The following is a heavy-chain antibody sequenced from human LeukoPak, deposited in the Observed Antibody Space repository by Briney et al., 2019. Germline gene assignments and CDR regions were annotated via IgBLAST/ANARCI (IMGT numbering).Heavy chain of an antibody. CDR2: IIPIFGTA. CDR3: ARVNGYCSSISCFLDY. D-gene: IGHD2-2*01. CDR1: GGTYSSHV. J-gene: IGHJ4*02. V-gene: IGHV1-69*06. Sequence: ASVKVSCKTSGGTYSSHVISWVRQAPGPGLEWMGGIIPIFGTANYAQKFQGRVTITADKFTNKVYMELSSLRSDDTAIYFCARVNGYCSSISCFLDYWGQGALVTVSS.